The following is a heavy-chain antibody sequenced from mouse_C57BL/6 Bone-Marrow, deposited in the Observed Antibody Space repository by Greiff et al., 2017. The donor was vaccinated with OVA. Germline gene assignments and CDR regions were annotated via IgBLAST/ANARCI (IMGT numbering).Heavy chain of an antibody. J-gene: IGHJ3*01. Sequence: EVQLVESGPELVKPGASVKISCKASGYSFTDYNMNWVKQSNGKSLEWIGVINPNYGTTSYNQKFKGKATLTVDQSSSPAYMQLNSLTSEDTAVYYCARPEGGYGNPAYWGQGTLVTVSA. CDR1: GYSFTDYN. D-gene: IGHD2-1*01. CDR3: ARPEGGYGNPAY. CDR2: INPNYGTT. V-gene: IGHV1-39*01.